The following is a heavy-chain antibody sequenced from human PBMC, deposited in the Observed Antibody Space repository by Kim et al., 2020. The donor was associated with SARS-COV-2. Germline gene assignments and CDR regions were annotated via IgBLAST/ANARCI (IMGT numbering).Heavy chain of an antibody. J-gene: IGHJ5*02. Sequence: SETLSLTCAVSGGSISSGGYSWSWIRQPPGKGLEWIGYIYHSGSTYYNPSLKSRVTISVDRSKNQFSLKLSSVTAADTAVYYCARVTYYYGSGSYYRVSWFDPWGQGTLVTVSS. CDR3: ARVTYYYGSGSYYRVSWFDP. CDR1: GGSISSGGYS. CDR2: IYHSGST. D-gene: IGHD3-10*01. V-gene: IGHV4-30-2*01.